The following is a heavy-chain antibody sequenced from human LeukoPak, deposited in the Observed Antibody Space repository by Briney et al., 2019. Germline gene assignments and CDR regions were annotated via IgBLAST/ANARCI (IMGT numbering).Heavy chain of an antibody. CDR3: ARGQKSALTYGSGTYAYYFDY. J-gene: IGHJ4*02. V-gene: IGHV1-8*01. CDR2: MNPNSGNT. CDR1: GYIFTSYD. Sequence: ASVKVSCKASGYIFTSYDINWLRQATGQGLEWMGWMNPNSGNTGSAQKFQGRVTMTRNTSISTAYMELSSLRSEDMAVYYCARGQKSALTYGSGTYAYYFDYWGQGTLVTVSS. D-gene: IGHD3-10*01.